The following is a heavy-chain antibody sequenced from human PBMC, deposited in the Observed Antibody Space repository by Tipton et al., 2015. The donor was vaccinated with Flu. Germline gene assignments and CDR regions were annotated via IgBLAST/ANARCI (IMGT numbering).Heavy chain of an antibody. J-gene: IGHJ3*02. CDR3: ARLFDAFDI. CDR2: IYYSGST. Sequence: GLVKPSETLSLTCTASGGSISSSSYYWGWIRQPPGKGLEWIGSIYYSGSTYYNPSLKSRVTISVDTSKNQFSLKLSSVTAADTAVYYCARLFDAFDIWGQGTMVTVSS. CDR1: GGSISSSSYY. V-gene: IGHV4-39*01.